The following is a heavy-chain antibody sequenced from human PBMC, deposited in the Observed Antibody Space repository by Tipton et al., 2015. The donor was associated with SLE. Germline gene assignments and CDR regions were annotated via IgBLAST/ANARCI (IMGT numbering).Heavy chain of an antibody. Sequence: TLSLTCTVSGASISGSSYYWGWIRQPPGKGLEWIGYVYLNGRTNYNSSLESRITISEDTSKNQFSLRLTSVTAADTATYYCARGATVTRFDYWGQGALVTVSS. J-gene: IGHJ4*02. D-gene: IGHD4-17*01. CDR2: VYLNGRT. CDR1: GASISGSSYY. CDR3: ARGATVTRFDY. V-gene: IGHV4-61*05.